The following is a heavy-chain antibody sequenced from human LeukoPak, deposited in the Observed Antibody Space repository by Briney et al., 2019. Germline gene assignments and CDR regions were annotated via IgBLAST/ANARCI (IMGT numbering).Heavy chain of an antibody. CDR3: AKGGITIFGVVITHFDY. CDR2: ISGSGGST. Sequence: PGGSLRPSCAASGFTFGSYAMSWVRPAAGGGLGWVSAISGSGGSTYYADSEKGRFTISRDNSKNTQYLQMNSLRAEDTAVYYCAKGGITIFGVVITHFDYWGQGTLVTVYS. D-gene: IGHD3-3*01. CDR1: GFTFGSYA. J-gene: IGHJ4*02. V-gene: IGHV3-23*01.